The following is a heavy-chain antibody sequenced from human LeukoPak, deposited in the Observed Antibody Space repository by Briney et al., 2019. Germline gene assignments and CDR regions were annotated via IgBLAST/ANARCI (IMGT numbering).Heavy chain of an antibody. CDR1: GGTFSSYA. CDR3: AREGSGDRAFDY. J-gene: IGHJ4*02. V-gene: IGHV1-69*06. CDR2: IIPIFGTA. D-gene: IGHD7-27*01. Sequence: SVKVSCKASGGTFSSYAISWERQAPGQGLEWMGGIIPIFGTANYAQKFQGRVTITADKSTSTAYMELSSLRSEGTAVCYCAREGSGDRAFDYWGQGTLVTVSS.